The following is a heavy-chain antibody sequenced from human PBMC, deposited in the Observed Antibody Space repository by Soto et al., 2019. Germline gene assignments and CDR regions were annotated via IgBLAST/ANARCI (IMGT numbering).Heavy chain of an antibody. V-gene: IGHV3-30*18. D-gene: IGHD2-2*01. CDR3: AKDGGPVYCNSPGCSAQHFAD. CDR2: ISYDGDNE. J-gene: IGHJ4*02. CDR1: GFSFSNYA. Sequence: QVQLVESGGGVVQPGRSLRLSCAASGFSFSNYAMHWVRQSPGKGLEWLAIISYDGDNEYYADSVRGRFTISRDNSKNTLYLQTNNLRQEDTAVYYCAKDGGPVYCNSPGCSAQHFADWGQGTLVTVSS.